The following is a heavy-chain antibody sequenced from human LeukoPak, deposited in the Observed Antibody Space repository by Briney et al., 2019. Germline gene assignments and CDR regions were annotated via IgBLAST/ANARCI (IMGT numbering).Heavy chain of an antibody. J-gene: IGHJ4*02. CDR3: ATAPAGWELLFDY. CDR1: GYTFTGYY. Sequence: ASVKVSCKASGYTFTGYYMHWVRQAPGQGLEWMGWINPNSGGTNYAQKFQGWVTMTRDTSISTAYTELSRLRSDDTAVYYCATAPAGWELLFDYWGQGTLVTVSS. D-gene: IGHD1-26*01. CDR2: INPNSGGT. V-gene: IGHV1-2*04.